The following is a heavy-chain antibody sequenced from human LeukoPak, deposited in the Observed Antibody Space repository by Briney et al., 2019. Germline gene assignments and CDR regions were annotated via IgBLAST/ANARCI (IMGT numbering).Heavy chain of an antibody. D-gene: IGHD1-14*01. Sequence: PGGSLRPSCAASGFTFSSYAMSWVRQAPGKGLEWVSGISGTTSGTYYADSVKGRFTISRDNSKNTLFLQVNSLRAEDTAVYYCAKVRTYFYHGLDVWGQGTTVTVSS. J-gene: IGHJ6*02. CDR3: AKVRTYFYHGLDV. V-gene: IGHV3-23*01. CDR1: GFTFSSYA. CDR2: ISGTTSGT.